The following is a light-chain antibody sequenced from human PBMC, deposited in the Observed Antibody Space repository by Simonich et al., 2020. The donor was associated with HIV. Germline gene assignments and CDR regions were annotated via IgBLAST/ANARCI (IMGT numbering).Light chain of an antibody. CDR1: QSILYSSNNKNY. CDR3: QQYYITPYT. V-gene: IGKV4-1*01. CDR2: WAS. J-gene: IGKJ2*01. Sequence: DIVMTQSPDSLAVFLGERATIDCNSSQSILYSSNNKNYLAWYQQKPGQPPKLLIYWASTRQSVVPDRFSGSGSGTDFTLTISSLQAEDVAVYYCQQYYITPYTFGQGTKLEIQ.